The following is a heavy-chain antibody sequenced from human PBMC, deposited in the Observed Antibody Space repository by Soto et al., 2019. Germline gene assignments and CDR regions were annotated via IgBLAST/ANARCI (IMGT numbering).Heavy chain of an antibody. CDR1: GVSVSSDY. J-gene: IGHJ4*02. CDR3: ARWWLGDYFDH. D-gene: IGHD2-15*01. V-gene: IGHV3-53*04. CDR2: ILRYGDT. Sequence: EVQLVESGGGLVQPGGSLRLSCAASGVSVSSDYMAWVRQAPGKGLEWVSYILRYGDTNSADSVKGRFTTSRHNSRNTIYLQMDSLRPEDTAVYYCARWWLGDYFDHWGQGTLVTVSP.